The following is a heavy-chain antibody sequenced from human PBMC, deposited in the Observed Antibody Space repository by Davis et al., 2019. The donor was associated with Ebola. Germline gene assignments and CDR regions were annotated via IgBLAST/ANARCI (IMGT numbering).Heavy chain of an antibody. CDR3: ARAATVTTFDY. J-gene: IGHJ4*02. D-gene: IGHD4-17*01. CDR2: INHSGST. V-gene: IGHV4-34*01. CDR1: GGSFNGYY. Sequence: SETLSLTCAVYGGSFNGYYWSWIRQPPGKGLEWIGEINHSGSTNYNPYLMSRVTISVDTSKNQFSLKLSSVTAADTAVYYCARAATVTTFDYWGQGTLVTVSS.